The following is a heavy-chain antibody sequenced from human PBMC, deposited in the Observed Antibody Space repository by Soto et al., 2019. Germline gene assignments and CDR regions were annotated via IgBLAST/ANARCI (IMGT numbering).Heavy chain of an antibody. J-gene: IGHJ4*02. V-gene: IGHV3-30-3*01. CDR1: GFTFSSYA. CDR3: ARSPNYKIVVALFDY. Sequence: GGSLRLSCAASGFTFSSYAMHWVRQAPGKGLEWVAVISYDGSNKYYADSVKGRFTISRDNSKNTLYLQMNSLRAEDTAVYYCARSPNYKIVVALFDYWGQGTLVTAPQ. D-gene: IGHD3-22*01. CDR2: ISYDGSNK.